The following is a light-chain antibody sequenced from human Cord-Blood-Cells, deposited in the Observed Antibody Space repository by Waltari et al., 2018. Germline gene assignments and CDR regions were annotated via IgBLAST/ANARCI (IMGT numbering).Light chain of an antibody. CDR3: QQYYSTPPT. CDR2: WAS. V-gene: IGKV4-1*01. Sequence: DIVMTQSPDSLAVSLGERATINCKSSQSVLYSSNNKNYLAWYQQKPGQPPKLLIYWASTRESGVPDRFSGSGSGTDFTLTISTRHAEDVAVYDCQQYYSTPPTFGGVTKVEIK. J-gene: IGKJ4*01. CDR1: QSVLYSSNNKNY.